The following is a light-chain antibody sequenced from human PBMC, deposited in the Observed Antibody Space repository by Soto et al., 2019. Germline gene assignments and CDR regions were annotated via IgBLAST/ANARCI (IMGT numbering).Light chain of an antibody. CDR1: QSISSW. CDR3: QQTYSNFVS. CDR2: DAS. J-gene: IGKJ4*01. V-gene: IGKV1-5*01. Sequence: DIQMTQSPSTLSASVGDRVTITCRASQSISSWLAWYQQKPGKAPNLLIYDASSLQTGVPSRFSGSGSGTDFTLTISSLQPEDFGTYYCQQTYSNFVSFGGGTKVDIK.